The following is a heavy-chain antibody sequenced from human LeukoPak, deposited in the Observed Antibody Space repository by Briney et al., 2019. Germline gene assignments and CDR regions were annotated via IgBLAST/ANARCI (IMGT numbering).Heavy chain of an antibody. V-gene: IGHV3-23*01. CDR3: AKGAGSSGWNPSDY. Sequence: SGGSLRLSCVAAGFTFSSYAMSWVRQAPGKGLEWVSFISGSGNSTCYPYSVKGRFTISRDNSKNTLYLQMRSLRAEDTAVYYCAKGAGSSGWNPSDYWGQGILAIVSS. D-gene: IGHD6-25*01. CDR1: GFTFSSYA. J-gene: IGHJ4*02. CDR2: ISGSGNST.